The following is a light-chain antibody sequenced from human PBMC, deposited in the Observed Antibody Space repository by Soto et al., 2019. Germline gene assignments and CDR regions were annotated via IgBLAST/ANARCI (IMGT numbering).Light chain of an antibody. CDR2: DAS. Sequence: GDRVTLTCRASQSISTWLAWYQQKPGKAVKLLMFDASNLERGVPSRFSGSGSGAEFTLTISSLQPDDFATYYCQQYNSSPWTFGQGTKVDIK. CDR3: QQYNSSPWT. CDR1: QSISTW. V-gene: IGKV1-5*01. J-gene: IGKJ1*01.